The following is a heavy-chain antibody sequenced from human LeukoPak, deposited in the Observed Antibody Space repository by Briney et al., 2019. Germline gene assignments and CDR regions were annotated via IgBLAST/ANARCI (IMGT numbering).Heavy chain of an antibody. V-gene: IGHV4-59*11. CDR3: GRARDMAFDI. D-gene: IGHD2-21*02. Sequence: NPSETLSLTCTVYGGSISGHYWRWVRQPPGKEFEWSGNIYYRGTTNYNPSLKSRVTMSVHTSTNQFSLKLTSVTAADTAVYYCGRARDMAFDIWGRGTMVTVSS. J-gene: IGHJ3*02. CDR2: IYYRGTT. CDR1: GGSISGHY.